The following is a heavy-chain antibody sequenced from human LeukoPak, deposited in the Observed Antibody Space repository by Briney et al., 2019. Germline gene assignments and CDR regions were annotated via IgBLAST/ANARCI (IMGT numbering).Heavy chain of an antibody. J-gene: IGHJ4*02. Sequence: PSETLSLTCTVSGASISSSYYWSWIRQPPGKGLGWIGYIYYSGSTNYNPSLESRVTMSIDTSNNQFSLKLTSVTATDTAVYYCARSPGHRGYDYWGRGTLVTVSS. D-gene: IGHD3-22*01. CDR2: IYYSGST. CDR3: ARSPGHRGYDY. CDR1: GASISSSYY. V-gene: IGHV4-59*01.